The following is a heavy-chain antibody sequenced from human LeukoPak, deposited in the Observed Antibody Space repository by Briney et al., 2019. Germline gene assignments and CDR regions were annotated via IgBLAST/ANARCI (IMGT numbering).Heavy chain of an antibody. Sequence: TSETLSLTCSVSGGSISNSSYYWGRIRQPPGKGLEWIGAIYYSGSTYFNPSLKSRVTMSVDTSENQFFLKLSSVTAADTAVYYCASQYYDILTGYPYYFDYWGQGTLVTVSS. V-gene: IGHV4-39*01. J-gene: IGHJ4*02. CDR1: GGSISNSSYY. D-gene: IGHD3-9*01. CDR3: ASQYYDILTGYPYYFDY. CDR2: IYYSGST.